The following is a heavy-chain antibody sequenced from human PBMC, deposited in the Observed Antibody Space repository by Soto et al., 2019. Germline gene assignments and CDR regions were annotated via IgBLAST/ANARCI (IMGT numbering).Heavy chain of an antibody. J-gene: IGHJ4*02. CDR2: TYYRSNWRH. D-gene: IGHD6-19*01. V-gene: IGHV6-1*01. CDR3: ERGVAGSGFDL. Sequence: SQTLSLTCAISGDSVSSNTAAWNRIRSSPSRGLEWLGRTYYRSNWRHDYAVSVKSRITVNPDTSKNHFSLQLNSVTPDDTAVYYCERGVAGSGFDLWGQGTLVTVSS. CDR1: GDSVSSNTAA.